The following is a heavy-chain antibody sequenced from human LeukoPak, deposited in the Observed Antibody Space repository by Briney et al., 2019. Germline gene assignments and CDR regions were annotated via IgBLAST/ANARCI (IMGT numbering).Heavy chain of an antibody. J-gene: IGHJ3*02. CDR3: AKGRLGFDI. CDR2: ISNSGGST. V-gene: IGHV3-23*01. D-gene: IGHD6-19*01. CDR1: GFTFSNYG. Sequence: PGGSLRLSCAASGFTFSNYGMSWVRQAPGKGLEWVSGISNSGGSTYTADSVKGRFTISRDNSKNTLYLQMHSLRDEDTAVYYCAKGRLGFDIWGQGTMVTVSS.